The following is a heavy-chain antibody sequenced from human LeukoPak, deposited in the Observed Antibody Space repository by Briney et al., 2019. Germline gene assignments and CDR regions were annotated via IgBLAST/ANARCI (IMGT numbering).Heavy chain of an antibody. Sequence: PGGSLRLSCAASGFTFSSYAMHWVRQAPGKGLEWVAVISYDGSNKYYADPVKGRFTISRDNSKNTLYLQMNSLRAEDTAVYYCARVDSSGYNDYWGQGTLVTVSS. D-gene: IGHD3-22*01. CDR3: ARVDSSGYNDY. CDR1: GFTFSSYA. V-gene: IGHV3-30*04. CDR2: ISYDGSNK. J-gene: IGHJ4*02.